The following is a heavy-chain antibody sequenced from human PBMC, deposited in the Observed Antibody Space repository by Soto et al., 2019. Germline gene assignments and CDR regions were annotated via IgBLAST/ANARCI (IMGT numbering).Heavy chain of an antibody. CDR1: GFTFSSYS. V-gene: IGHV3-48*01. D-gene: IGHD5-18*01. J-gene: IGHJ4*02. Sequence: EVQLVESGGGLVQPGGSLRLSCAASGFTFSSYSMNWVRQAPGKGLEWVSYISSSSSTIYYADSVKRRFTISRDNAKNSLYLQMNSLRAEDTAVYYCARDSGYSYGPFDYWGQGTLVTVSS. CDR2: ISSSSSTI. CDR3: ARDSGYSYGPFDY.